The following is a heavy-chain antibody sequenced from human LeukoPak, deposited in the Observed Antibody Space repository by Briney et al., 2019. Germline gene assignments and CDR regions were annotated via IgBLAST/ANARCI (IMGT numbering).Heavy chain of an antibody. D-gene: IGHD3-9*01. CDR3: ARGQTYYDILTGYYSPGHAFDI. CDR1: GFTFSSYG. V-gene: IGHV3-30*02. Sequence: GGSLRLSCAASGFTFSSYGMHWVRQAPGKGLEWVAFIRYDGSNKYYADSVKGRFTISRDNSKNTLYLQMNSLRAEDTAVYYCARGQTYYDILTGYYSPGHAFDIWGQGTMVTVSS. CDR2: IRYDGSNK. J-gene: IGHJ3*02.